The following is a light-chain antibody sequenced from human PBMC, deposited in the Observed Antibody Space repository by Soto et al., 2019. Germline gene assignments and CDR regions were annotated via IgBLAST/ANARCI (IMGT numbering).Light chain of an antibody. Sequence: QSVLTQPRSVSGSPGQSVTISCTVTSHDVGGFDYVSWYQQHPGKVPTLIMYDVAQRPSGVPERFSGFKSGNTASLTISGLDPGDEADYYCCSYAGIHTYVFGTGTKVTVL. CDR3: CSYAGIHTYV. CDR2: DVA. CDR1: SHDVGGFDY. J-gene: IGLJ1*01. V-gene: IGLV2-11*01.